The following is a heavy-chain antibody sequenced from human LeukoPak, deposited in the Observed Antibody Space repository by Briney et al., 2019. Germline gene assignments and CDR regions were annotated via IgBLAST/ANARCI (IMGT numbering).Heavy chain of an antibody. D-gene: IGHD2-2*01. J-gene: IGHJ3*02. Sequence: GGSLRLSCAASGFTFSSYAMSWVRQAPGKGLEWVSAISGSGGRTYYADSVKGRLTISRDNSKNTLYLQMNSLRAEDTAVYYCAKDYRYCTSTSCYGDDAFDIWGQGTMVSVSS. V-gene: IGHV3-23*01. CDR1: GFTFSSYA. CDR3: AKDYRYCTSTSCYGDDAFDI. CDR2: ISGSGGRT.